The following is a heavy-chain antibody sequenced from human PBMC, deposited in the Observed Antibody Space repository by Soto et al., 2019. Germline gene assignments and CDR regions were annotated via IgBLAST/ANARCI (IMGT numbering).Heavy chain of an antibody. CDR1: GGSISSSSYY. CDR2: IYYSGST. D-gene: IGHD3-10*01. V-gene: IGHV4-39*01. J-gene: IGHJ4*02. Sequence: SVTLPLTCTVSGGSISSSSYYWGWIRQPPRKGLEWIGSIYYSGSTYYNPSLKSRVTISVDTSKNQFSLKLSSVTAADTAVYYCARRNYYGSGSYLYWGQGTLVTVSS. CDR3: ARRNYYGSGSYLY.